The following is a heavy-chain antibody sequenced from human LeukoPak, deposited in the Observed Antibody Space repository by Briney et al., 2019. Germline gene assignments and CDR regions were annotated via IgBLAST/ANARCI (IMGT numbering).Heavy chain of an antibody. J-gene: IGHJ4*02. V-gene: IGHV4-59*11. CDR1: GGSISSHY. CDR2: IYYSGST. Sequence: PSETLSLTCTVSGGSISSHYWSWIRQPPGKGLEWLGYIYYSGSTNYNPSLKSRVTISVDTSKNQFSLKLSSVTAADTAVYYCARGYYYDSSGYYPFAYWGQGTLVTVSS. CDR3: ARGYYYDSSGYYPFAY. D-gene: IGHD3-22*01.